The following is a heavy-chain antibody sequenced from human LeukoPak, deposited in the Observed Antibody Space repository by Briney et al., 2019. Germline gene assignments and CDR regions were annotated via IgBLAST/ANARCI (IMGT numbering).Heavy chain of an antibody. V-gene: IGHV4-34*01. J-gene: IGHJ6*03. D-gene: IGHD2-15*01. CDR3: ARESHCSGGSCRLNYYYYYYMDV. CDR1: GGSFSGYY. Sequence: SETLSLTCAVYGGSFSGYYWSWIRQPPGKGLEWIGEINHSGSTNYSPSLKSRVTISVDTSKNQFSLKLNSVTAADTAVYYCARESHCSGGSCRLNYYYYYYMDVWGKGTTVTVSS. CDR2: INHSGST.